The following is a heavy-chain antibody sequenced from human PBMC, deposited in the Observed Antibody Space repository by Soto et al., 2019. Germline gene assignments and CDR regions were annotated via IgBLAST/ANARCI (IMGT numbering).Heavy chain of an antibody. D-gene: IGHD3-9*01. V-gene: IGHV2-26*01. Sequence: QVTLKESGPALVKPTETLTLTCTVSGFSLTTGKMGVSWIRQPPGKALEWPAHIFSDNERSYSTSLQGRLTISKDTSGSQVVLSMTNVDPVDTATYYCARMKVDSYQFCYAMDVWGQGTTVTVSS. J-gene: IGHJ6*02. CDR3: ARMKVDSYQFCYAMDV. CDR2: IFSDNER. CDR1: GFSLTTGKMG.